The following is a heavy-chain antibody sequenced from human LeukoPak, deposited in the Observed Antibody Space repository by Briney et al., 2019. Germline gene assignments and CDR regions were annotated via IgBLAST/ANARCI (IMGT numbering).Heavy chain of an antibody. J-gene: IGHJ6*03. CDR1: GGSISSYY. CDR2: IYYSGST. V-gene: IGHV4-59*01. D-gene: IGHD3-10*01. CDR3: ARSSMVRRVYYMDV. Sequence: PSETLSLTCTVSGGSISSYYWSWIRQPPGKGLEWIGYIYYSGSTNYNPSLKSRVTISVDTSKNQFSLKLSSVTAADTAVYYCARSSMVRRVYYMDVWGKGTTVTISS.